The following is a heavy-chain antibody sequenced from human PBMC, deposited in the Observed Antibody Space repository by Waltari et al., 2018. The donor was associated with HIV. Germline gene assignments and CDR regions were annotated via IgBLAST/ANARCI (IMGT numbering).Heavy chain of an antibody. D-gene: IGHD1-26*01. Sequence: QVQLVQSGAEVLNPAASGKVSCKASAYTFTTYGLAWARLPPGQGIEWMGWISTYSDDTNCAQKFQSRVTMTTDTSTSTAYMELRSLRYDDTAVYYCARDYGWRGSFYFKDWGQGTLVTVSS. CDR3: ARDYGWRGSFYFKD. V-gene: IGHV1-18*01. J-gene: IGHJ1*01. CDR2: ISTYSDDT. CDR1: AYTFTTYG.